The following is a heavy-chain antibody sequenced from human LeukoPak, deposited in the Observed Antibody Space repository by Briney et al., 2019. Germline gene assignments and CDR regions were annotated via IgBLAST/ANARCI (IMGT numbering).Heavy chain of an antibody. V-gene: IGHV4-39*07. J-gene: IGHJ6*02. CDR2: IYDSGST. CDR1: GGSIRSSYYY. Sequence: SETLSLTCPVSGGSIRSSYYYWGWIRQPPGKGLEWIGSIYDSGSTNYNPSLKSRVTISVDTSKNQFSLKLSSVTAADTAVYYRARGLFYSSGWYAGKGVRAGGYYYGMDVWGQGTTVTVSS. D-gene: IGHD6-19*01. CDR3: ARGLFYSSGWYAGKGVRAGGYYYGMDV.